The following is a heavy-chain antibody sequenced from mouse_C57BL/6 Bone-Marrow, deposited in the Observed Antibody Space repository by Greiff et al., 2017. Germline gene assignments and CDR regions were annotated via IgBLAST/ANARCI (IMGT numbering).Heavy chain of an antibody. CDR3: AREDYGNYVFYDMDY. V-gene: IGHV1-26*01. CDR2: INPNNGGT. Sequence: EVQLQQSGPELVKPGASVKISCKASGYTFTDYYMNWVKQSPGKSLEWIGDINPNNGGTSYNQKFKGKATLTVDKSSSTAYMELRSLTSEDSAVYYCAREDYGNYVFYDMDYWGQGTSVTVSS. D-gene: IGHD2-1*01. CDR1: GYTFTDYY. J-gene: IGHJ4*01.